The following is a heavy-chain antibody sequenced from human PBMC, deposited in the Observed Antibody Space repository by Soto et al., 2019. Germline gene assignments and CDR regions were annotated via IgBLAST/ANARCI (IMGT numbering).Heavy chain of an antibody. J-gene: IGHJ6*02. Sequence: VKVSCKASGYTFTGYYMHWVRQAPGQGLEWMGWINPNSGGTNYAQKFQGWVTMTRDTSISTAYMELSGLRPDDTAVYYCARGIAAAAARGMDVWGQGTTVTVSS. CDR3: ARGIAAAAARGMDV. CDR2: INPNSGGT. CDR1: GYTFTGYY. D-gene: IGHD6-13*01. V-gene: IGHV1-2*04.